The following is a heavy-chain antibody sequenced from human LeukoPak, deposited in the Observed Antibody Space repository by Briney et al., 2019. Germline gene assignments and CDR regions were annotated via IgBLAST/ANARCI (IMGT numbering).Heavy chain of an antibody. V-gene: IGHV3-53*01. Sequence: GRSLRLSCAASGFTVSSNYMSWVHQAPGKGLEWVSVIYSGGSTYYADSVKGRFTISRDNSKNTLYLQMNSLRAEDTAVYYCARDEIRRTSSWGPGTLVTVSS. CDR2: IYSGGST. CDR3: ARDEIRRTSS. D-gene: IGHD1/OR15-1a*01. CDR1: GFTVSSNY. J-gene: IGHJ4*02.